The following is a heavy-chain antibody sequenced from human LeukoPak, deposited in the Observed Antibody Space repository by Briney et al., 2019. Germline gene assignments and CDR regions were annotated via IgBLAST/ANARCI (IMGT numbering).Heavy chain of an antibody. CDR3: ARDNSLQDMAWWFDP. D-gene: IGHD5-24*01. V-gene: IGHV1-2*02. CDR2: INPNSGGT. Sequence: GASVKVSCKASGYTFTGYYMHWVRQAPGQGLEWMGWINPNSGGTNYAQKFQGGVTMTRDTSISTAYMELSRLRSDDTAVYYCARDNSLQDMAWWFDPWGQGTLVIVSS. CDR1: GYTFTGYY. J-gene: IGHJ5*02.